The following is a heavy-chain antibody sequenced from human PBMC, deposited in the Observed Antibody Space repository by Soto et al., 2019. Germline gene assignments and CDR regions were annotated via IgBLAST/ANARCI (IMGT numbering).Heavy chain of an antibody. V-gene: IGHV4-39*01. CDR1: GGSISSSSYY. CDR2: IYYTGST. J-gene: IGHJ4*02. D-gene: IGHD3-22*01. Sequence: QLQLQESGPGLVKPSETLSLTCTVSGGSISSSSYYWGWIRQPPGKGLEWIGSIYYTGSTYHNPSRRRRLTISVDTSKNQFSLKLSSVTAADTAVYYCARPGDYDSSGYYSPFDYWGQGTLVTVSS. CDR3: ARPGDYDSSGYYSPFDY.